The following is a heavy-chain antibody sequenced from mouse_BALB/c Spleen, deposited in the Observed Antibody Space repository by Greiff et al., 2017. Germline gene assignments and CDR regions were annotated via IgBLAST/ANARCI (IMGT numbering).Heavy chain of an antibody. D-gene: IGHD2-12*01. J-gene: IGHJ4*01. CDR2: IYPGDGDS. V-gene: IGHV1-87*01. Sequence: VQLQESGAELARPGASVKLSCKASGYTFTSYWMQWVKQRPGQGLEWIGAIYPGDGDSRYTQKFKGKATLTADKSSSTAYMQLSSLASEGTAVYFCAREEGYIYAAPMDSWGRGTSVTLSS. CDR1: GYTFTSYW. CDR3: AREEGYIYAAPMDS.